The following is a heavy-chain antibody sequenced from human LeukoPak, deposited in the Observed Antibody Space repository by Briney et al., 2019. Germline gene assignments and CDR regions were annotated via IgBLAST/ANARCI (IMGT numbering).Heavy chain of an antibody. D-gene: IGHD3-22*01. CDR3: AKVYDSSGYYPYYFDY. CDR2: IIPIFGTA. CDR1: GGTFSSYA. Sequence: SVKVSCKASGGTFSSYAISWVRQAPGQGLEWMGGIIPIFGTANYAQKFQGRVTITADESTSTAYMELRSLRSDDTAVYYCAKVYDSSGYYPYYFDYWGQGTLVTVSS. J-gene: IGHJ4*02. V-gene: IGHV1-69*13.